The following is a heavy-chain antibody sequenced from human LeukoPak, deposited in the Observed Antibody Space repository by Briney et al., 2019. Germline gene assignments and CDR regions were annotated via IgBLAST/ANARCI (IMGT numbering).Heavy chain of an antibody. CDR1: GFTFSNFW. V-gene: IGHV3-7*05. CDR3: VAGTTY. CDR2: IKQDGRQK. D-gene: IGHD6-19*01. Sequence: PGGSLRLSCAASGFTFSNFWMTWVRQAPGKGLEWVAIIKQDGRQKYYVDSVKGRFTISRDNARNSLYLQMNSLRAEDTAVYWAVAGTTYWGQGTLVTVSS. J-gene: IGHJ4*02.